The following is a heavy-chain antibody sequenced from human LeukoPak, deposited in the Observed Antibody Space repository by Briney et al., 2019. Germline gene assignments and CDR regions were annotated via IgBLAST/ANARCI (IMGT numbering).Heavy chain of an antibody. D-gene: IGHD3-10*01. CDR2: IYWDHDK. J-gene: IGHJ4*02. CDR3: ARLYYYGSGSYFYFDY. Sequence: SGPTLVKPTQTLTLTCTFSGFSLSTSGVGVGWIRQPPGKALEWLALIYWDHDKRYSPSLKTRLTITKDTSQNQVALTMTNMDPVDTATYYCARLYYYGSGSYFYFDYWGQGTLVTVSS. V-gene: IGHV2-5*02. CDR1: GFSLSTSGVG.